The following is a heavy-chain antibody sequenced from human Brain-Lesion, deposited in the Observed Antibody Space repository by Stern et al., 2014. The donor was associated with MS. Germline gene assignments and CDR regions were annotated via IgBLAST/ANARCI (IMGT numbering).Heavy chain of an antibody. V-gene: IGHV4-30-4*01. CDR1: GDSISSGDNY. J-gene: IGHJ4*02. Sequence: QVQLQESGPGLVKPSQTLSLTCNVSGDSISSGDNYWSWIRQSPGKGLEWIGYIYYIGSTFYNPSLKSRVTISVDTSQSQFSLRLSSVTAADTAVYYCARGESSRYCYYFDYWGQGTLVTVYS. CDR2: IYYIGST. D-gene: IGHD3-22*01. CDR3: ARGESSRYCYYFDY.